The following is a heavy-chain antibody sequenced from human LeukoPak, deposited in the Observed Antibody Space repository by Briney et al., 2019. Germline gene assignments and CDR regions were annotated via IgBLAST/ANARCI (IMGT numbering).Heavy chain of an antibody. J-gene: IGHJ6*03. V-gene: IGHV4-31*03. Sequence: SQTLSLTCTVSCGSITSGCYYWNWIRQHAGKGLEWIGYINYSGSTFYNPSLRSRVTMSVDTTKNQHSLKQSSVTAADTDVYYCARAPKGMTTVRYYYYYYLDVWGKGNTVTVSS. D-gene: IGHD4-11*01. CDR1: CGSITSGCYY. CDR2: INYSGST. CDR3: ARAPKGMTTVRYYYYYYLDV.